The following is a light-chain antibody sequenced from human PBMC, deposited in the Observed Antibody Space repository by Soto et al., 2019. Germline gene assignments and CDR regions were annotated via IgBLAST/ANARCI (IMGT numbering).Light chain of an antibody. CDR1: SSNIGSNT. Sequence: QLVLTQPPSASGTPGQRVTISCSGSSSNIGSNTVNWYQQLPGTAPKLLIYNNNQRPSGVPDRCSGSKSGTSTSLAISGLQSEDEVDYYRAAWDDSLNGLVFGTGTKVTVL. CDR3: AAWDDSLNGLV. V-gene: IGLV1-44*01. J-gene: IGLJ1*01. CDR2: NNN.